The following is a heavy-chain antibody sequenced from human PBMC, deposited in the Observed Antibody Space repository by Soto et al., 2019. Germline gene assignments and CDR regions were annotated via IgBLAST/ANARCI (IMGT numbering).Heavy chain of an antibody. CDR1: GFSVSTKS. V-gene: IGHV3-66*04. J-gene: IGHJ4*02. CDR3: SGHLERLGESY. D-gene: IGHD3-16*01. Sequence: EVQLVESGGGLVQPGGSLRLSCAASGFSVSTKSMSWVRQAPGKGLEWVSNVNSGGGTNYADSVRGRFAISRDISKNMLLLQMNSLTADDTVVYYCSGHLERLGESYWGQGTLVTVSS. CDR2: VNSGGGT.